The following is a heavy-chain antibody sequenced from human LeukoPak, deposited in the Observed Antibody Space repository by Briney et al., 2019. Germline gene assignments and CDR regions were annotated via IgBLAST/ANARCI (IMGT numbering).Heavy chain of an antibody. CDR2: IYYSGST. CDR3: ASGSSSGYSLYYFDY. D-gene: IGHD3-22*01. Sequence: SETLSLTCTVSGGSISSYYWSWIRQPPGKGLEWIGYIYYSGSTNYNPSLKSRVTISVDTSKNQFPLRLSAVTAADTAVYYCASGSSSGYSLYYFDYWGQGTLVTVSS. CDR1: GGSISSYY. V-gene: IGHV4-59*01. J-gene: IGHJ4*02.